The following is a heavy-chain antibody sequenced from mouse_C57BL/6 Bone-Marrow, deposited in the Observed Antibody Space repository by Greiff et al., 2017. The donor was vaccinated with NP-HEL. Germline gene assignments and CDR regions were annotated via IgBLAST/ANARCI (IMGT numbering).Heavy chain of an antibody. Sequence: EVKLMESGGGLVKPGGSLKLSCAASGFTFSDYGMHWVRQAPEKGLEWVAYISSGSSTIYYADTVKGRFTMSRDNAKNTLFLQMTSVRSEDTAMYYCARGGAWFAYWGQGTLVTVSA. CDR3: ARGGAWFAY. CDR2: ISSGSSTI. J-gene: IGHJ3*01. V-gene: IGHV5-17*01. CDR1: GFTFSDYG.